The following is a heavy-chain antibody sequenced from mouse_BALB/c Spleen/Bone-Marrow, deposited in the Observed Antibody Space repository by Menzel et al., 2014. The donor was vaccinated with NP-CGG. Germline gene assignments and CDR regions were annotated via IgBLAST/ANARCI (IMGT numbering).Heavy chain of an antibody. D-gene: IGHD3-2*02. CDR3: ARDIRLGYGMDY. CDR2: IRNKANGYIT. CDR1: GFTFTDYY. J-gene: IGHJ4*01. Sequence: DVKLQESGGGLVQPGGSLRLSYATSGFTFTDYYMNWVRQPPGKALEWLGFIRNKANGYITEYSVSVKGRFTISRDNSQSILYLQMNTLRAEDSATYYCARDIRLGYGMDYWGQGTSVTVSS. V-gene: IGHV7-3*02.